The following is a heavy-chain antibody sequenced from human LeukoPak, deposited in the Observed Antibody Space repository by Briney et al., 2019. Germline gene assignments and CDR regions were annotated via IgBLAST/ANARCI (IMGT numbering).Heavy chain of an antibody. CDR1: GFTFSIYA. Sequence: GGSLRLSCAASGFTFSIYAMSCVREAPGEGLEGGSAICGSGGSTYYADSVKGRFTISRDNSKNTLYLQLTRLRAEDPAVYYCAKGSLRAFDTGGQGKMVTVSP. V-gene: IGHV3-23*01. CDR3: AKGSLRAFDT. CDR2: ICGSGGST. J-gene: IGHJ3*02.